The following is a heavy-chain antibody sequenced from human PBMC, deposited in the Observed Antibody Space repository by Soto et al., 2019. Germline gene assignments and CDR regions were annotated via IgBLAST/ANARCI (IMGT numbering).Heavy chain of an antibody. Sequence: GGSLRLSCAASGFTFSTYAMTWVRQAPGKGLEWVSIISSSGDATYYVDFVKGRFTISRDNSRNTLNLQMNSLRAEDTAVYYCAKNGDFWSWGMDVWGQGTTVTVSS. V-gene: IGHV3-23*01. CDR3: AKNGDFWSWGMDV. J-gene: IGHJ6*02. CDR1: GFTFSTYA. D-gene: IGHD3-3*01. CDR2: ISSSGDAT.